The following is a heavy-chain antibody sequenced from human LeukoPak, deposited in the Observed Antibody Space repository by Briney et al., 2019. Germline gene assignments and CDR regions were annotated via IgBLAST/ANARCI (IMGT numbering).Heavy chain of an antibody. CDR3: AKWSTEADAFDI. CDR1: GFTFSSYA. CDR2: ISGSGGST. Sequence: GGSLRLSWAACGFTFSSYAVSWVRQPPGKGLGWVSAISGSGGSTYYAYSVEGRFTISRDNSKNTLYLQMNSLRAEDTAVYYCAKWSTEADAFDIWGQGTRVTVSS. D-gene: IGHD1-1*01. J-gene: IGHJ3*02. V-gene: IGHV3-23*01.